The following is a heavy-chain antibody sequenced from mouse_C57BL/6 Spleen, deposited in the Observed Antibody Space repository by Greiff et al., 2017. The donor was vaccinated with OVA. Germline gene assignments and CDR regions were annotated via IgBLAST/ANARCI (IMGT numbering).Heavy chain of an antibody. CDR2: ISSGSSTI. V-gene: IGHV5-17*01. D-gene: IGHD3-2*02. CDR3: ARGDGTSGYFDY. J-gene: IGHJ2*01. CDR1: GFTFSDYG. Sequence: DVQLQESGGGLVKPGGSLKLSCAASGFTFSDYGMHWVRQAPEKGLEWVAYISSGSSTIYYADTVKGRFTITRDNAKNTLFLQMTSLRSEDTAMDYCARGDGTSGYFDYWGQGTTLTVSS.